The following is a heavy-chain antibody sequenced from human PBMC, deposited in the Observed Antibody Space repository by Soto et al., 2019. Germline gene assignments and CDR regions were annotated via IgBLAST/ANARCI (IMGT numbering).Heavy chain of an antibody. J-gene: IGHJ4*02. CDR3: ARDPNSGYDSSPFDY. D-gene: IGHD5-12*01. CDR2: IIPIFGTA. Sequence: QVQLVQSGAEVKKPGSSVKVSCKASGGTFSSYAISWVRQAPGQGLEWTGGIIPIFGTANYAQKFQGRVTITADESTSTAYMELSSLRSEDTAVYYCARDPNSGYDSSPFDYWGQGTLVTVSS. CDR1: GGTFSSYA. V-gene: IGHV1-69*12.